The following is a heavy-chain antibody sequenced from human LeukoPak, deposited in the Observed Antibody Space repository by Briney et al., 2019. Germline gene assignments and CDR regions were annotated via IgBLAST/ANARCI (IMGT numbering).Heavy chain of an antibody. D-gene: IGHD2/OR15-2a*01. J-gene: IGHJ5*02. Sequence: EASVTVSCKASGYTFTGYYMHWVRQAPGQGLEWMGWINPNSGGTNYAQEFQGRVTITRDTSISTAYMELSRLRSDDTAVYYCARELSHLCTRQNWFHPWGQGTVVTVSS. CDR1: GYTFTGYY. V-gene: IGHV1-2*02. CDR2: INPNSGGT. CDR3: ARELSHLCTRQNWFHP.